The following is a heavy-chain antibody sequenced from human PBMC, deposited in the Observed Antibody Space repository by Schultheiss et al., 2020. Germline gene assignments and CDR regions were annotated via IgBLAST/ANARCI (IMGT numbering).Heavy chain of an antibody. CDR2: IYSGGST. J-gene: IGHJ6*02. Sequence: GESLKISCAASGFTVSSNYMSWVRQAPGKGLEWVSVIYSGGSTYYADSVKGRFTISRDNSKNTLYLQMNSLRAEDTAVYYCARVGGDYVSGMDVWGQGTTVTVSS. V-gene: IGHV3-53*01. D-gene: IGHD4-17*01. CDR3: ARVGGDYVSGMDV. CDR1: GFTVSSNY.